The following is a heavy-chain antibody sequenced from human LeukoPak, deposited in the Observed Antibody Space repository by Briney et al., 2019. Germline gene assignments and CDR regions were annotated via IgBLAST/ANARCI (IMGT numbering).Heavy chain of an antibody. J-gene: IGHJ5*02. CDR3: ARDWSGYSGYERYNWFDP. D-gene: IGHD5-12*01. Sequence: GASVKVSCKASGYTFTGYYMHWVRQAPGRGLEWMGWINPNSGGTNYAQKFQGRVTMTRDTSISTAYMELSRLRSDDTAVYYCARDWSGYSGYERYNWFDPWGQGTLVTVSS. CDR1: GYTFTGYY. CDR2: INPNSGGT. V-gene: IGHV1-2*02.